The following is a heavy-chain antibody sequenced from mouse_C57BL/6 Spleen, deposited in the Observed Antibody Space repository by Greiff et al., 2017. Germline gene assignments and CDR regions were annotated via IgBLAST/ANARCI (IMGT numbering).Heavy chain of an antibody. V-gene: IGHV1-69*01. Sequence: QVQLQQPGAELVMPGASVKLSCKASGYTFTSYWMHWVKQRPGQGLEWIGELDPSDSYTNYNQKLKGKSTLTVDKSSSTTYMQLISLTSEDSAVYYCARALLRFMDYGGQGTSVTVSS. CDR3: ARALLRFMDY. J-gene: IGHJ4*01. CDR2: LDPSDSYT. CDR1: GYTFTSYW. D-gene: IGHD1-1*01.